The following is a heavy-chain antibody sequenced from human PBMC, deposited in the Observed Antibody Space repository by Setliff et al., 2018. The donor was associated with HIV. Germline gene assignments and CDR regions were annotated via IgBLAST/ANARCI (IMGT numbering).Heavy chain of an antibody. D-gene: IGHD3-16*01. J-gene: IGHJ4*02. V-gene: IGHV3-7*01. CDR1: GFTFSRYW. CDR2: IKQDGSEK. CDR3: ARDGGEY. Sequence: PRLSCAASGFTFSRYWMSWVRQAPGKGLEWVANIKQDGSEKYYGDSVQGRFTVSRDNAENSVYLQMNSLRAEDTAVYYCARDGGEYWGQGTLVTVSS.